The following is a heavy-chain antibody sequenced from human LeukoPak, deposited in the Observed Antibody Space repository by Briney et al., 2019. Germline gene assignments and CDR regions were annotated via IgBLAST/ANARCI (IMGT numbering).Heavy chain of an antibody. CDR2: ISGSGGST. D-gene: IGHD3-9*01. Sequence: GGSLRLSCAASGFTVSSNYMSWVRQAPGKGLEWVSSISGSGGSTYYADSVKGRFTISRDNAKNSLYLQMNSLRAEDTAVYYCARGRANYDILTGYFYYYYGMDVWGQGTTVTVSS. CDR3: ARGRANYDILTGYFYYYYGMDV. J-gene: IGHJ6*02. V-gene: IGHV3-21*01. CDR1: GFTVSSNY.